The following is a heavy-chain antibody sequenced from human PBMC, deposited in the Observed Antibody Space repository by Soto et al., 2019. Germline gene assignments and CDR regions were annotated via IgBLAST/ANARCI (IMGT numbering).Heavy chain of an antibody. CDR1: GGSISSYY. CDR2: IYYSGST. CDR3: ARGGAYYGDYDIDY. Sequence: SETLSLTCTVSGGSISSYYWSWIRQPPGKGLEWIGYIYYSGSTNYNPSLKSRVTISVDTSKTQFSLKLSSVTAADTAVYYCARGGAYYGDYDIDYWGQGTLVTVSS. D-gene: IGHD4-17*01. J-gene: IGHJ4*02. V-gene: IGHV4-59*08.